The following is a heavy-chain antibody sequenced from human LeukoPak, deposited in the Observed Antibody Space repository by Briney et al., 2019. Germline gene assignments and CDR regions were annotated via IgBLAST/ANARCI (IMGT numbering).Heavy chain of an antibody. D-gene: IGHD6-19*01. Sequence: GGSLRLSCAASGFTFSSYSMNWVRQAPGKGLEWVSSISSSSSYIYYADSVKGRFTISRDNSKNTLYLQMNSLRADDTAVYYCSKEKSSGWHDAFDIWGQGTMVTVSS. CDR1: GFTFSSYS. CDR3: SKEKSSGWHDAFDI. J-gene: IGHJ3*02. V-gene: IGHV3-21*01. CDR2: ISSSSSYI.